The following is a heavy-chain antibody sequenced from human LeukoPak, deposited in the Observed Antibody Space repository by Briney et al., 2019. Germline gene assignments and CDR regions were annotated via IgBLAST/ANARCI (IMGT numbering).Heavy chain of an antibody. D-gene: IGHD1-7*01. CDR3: ATRNSGWNYVGNY. Sequence: GASVKVSCKASGGTFSSYAISWVRQAPGQGLEWMGGIIPIFGTANYAQKFQGRVTITTDESTSTAYMELSSLRSEDTAVDYCATRNSGWNYVGNYWGQGTLVTVSS. J-gene: IGHJ4*02. CDR2: IIPIFGTA. CDR1: GGTFSSYA. V-gene: IGHV1-69*05.